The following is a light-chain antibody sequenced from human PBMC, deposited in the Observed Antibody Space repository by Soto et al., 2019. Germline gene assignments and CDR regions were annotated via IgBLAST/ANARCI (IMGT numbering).Light chain of an antibody. J-gene: IGLJ3*02. CDR2: EGS. Sequence: QSVLTQPASVSGSPGQSITISCTGTISDVGSYDLVSWYQQHPGKAPKLMIYEGSKRPSGVSSRFSGSKSGNTASLTISGLQAEDEADYYCCSYAGSRTSWVFGGGTKLTVL. V-gene: IGLV2-23*01. CDR3: CSYAGSRTSWV. CDR1: ISDVGSYDL.